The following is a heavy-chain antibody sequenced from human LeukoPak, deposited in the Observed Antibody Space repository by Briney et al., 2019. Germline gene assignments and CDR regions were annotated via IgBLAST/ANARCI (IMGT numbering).Heavy chain of an antibody. CDR2: IYHSGST. CDR3: ARGEGYSGYDWDY. V-gene: IGHV4-30-2*01. Sequence: SETLSLTCAVSGGSISSGGYSWSWLRQPPGKGLEWIGYIYHSGSTYYNPSLKSRVTISVDRSKNQFSLKLSSVTAADTAVYYCARGEGYSGYDWDYWGQGTLVTVSS. J-gene: IGHJ4*02. CDR1: GGSISSGGYS. D-gene: IGHD5-12*01.